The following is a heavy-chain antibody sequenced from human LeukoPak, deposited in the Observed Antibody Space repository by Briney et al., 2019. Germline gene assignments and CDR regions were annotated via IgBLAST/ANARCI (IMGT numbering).Heavy chain of an antibody. CDR2: IYYSGST. Sequence: SETLSLTCTVSGGSISSSSYYWGWIRQPPGKGLEWIGSIYYSGSTYYNPSLKSRVTRSVDTSKNQFSLKLSSVTAADTAVYYCARHDIVGAMPYYFDYWGQGTLVTVSS. CDR3: ARHDIVGAMPYYFDY. J-gene: IGHJ4*02. V-gene: IGHV4-39*01. D-gene: IGHD1-26*01. CDR1: GGSISSSSYY.